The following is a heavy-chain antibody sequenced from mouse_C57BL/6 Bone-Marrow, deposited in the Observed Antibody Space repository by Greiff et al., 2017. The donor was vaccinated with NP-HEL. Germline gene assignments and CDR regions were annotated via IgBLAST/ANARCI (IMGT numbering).Heavy chain of an antibody. CDR2: INPNYGTT. CDR3: ARGGLRLRRKDAMDY. Sequence: VQLKQSGPELVKPGASVKISCKASGYSFTDYNMNWVKQSNGKSLEWIGVINPNYGTTSYNQKFKGKATLTVDQSSSTAYMQLNSLTSEDSAVYYCARGGLRLRRKDAMDYWGQGTSVTVSS. J-gene: IGHJ4*01. V-gene: IGHV1-39*01. D-gene: IGHD3-2*02. CDR1: GYSFTDYN.